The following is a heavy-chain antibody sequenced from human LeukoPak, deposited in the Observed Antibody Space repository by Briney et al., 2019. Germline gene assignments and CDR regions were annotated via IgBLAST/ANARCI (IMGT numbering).Heavy chain of an antibody. J-gene: IGHJ4*02. D-gene: IGHD4-17*01. CDR1: GGSISSYY. Sequence: SETLSLTCTVSGGSISSYYWSWIRPPPGKGLEWIGYIYNSGSTNYNPSLKSRVTISVDTSKNQFSLKLSSVTAADTAVYYCARRPTVTAFFDYWGQGTLVTVSS. CDR3: ARRPTVTAFFDY. V-gene: IGHV4-59*01. CDR2: IYNSGST.